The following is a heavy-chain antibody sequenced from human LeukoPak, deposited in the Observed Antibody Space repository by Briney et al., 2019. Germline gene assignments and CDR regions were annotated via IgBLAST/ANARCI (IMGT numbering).Heavy chain of an antibody. V-gene: IGHV3-30*18. Sequence: GGSLRLSCAASGFTFSSYGMLWVRQAPGKGLEWVAVISYDGSNKYYADSVKGRFTISRDNSKNTLYLQMNSLRAEDTAVYYCAKDLVAAADYYYYYGMDVWGQGTTVTVSS. CDR1: GFTFSSYG. CDR3: AKDLVAAADYYYYYGMDV. D-gene: IGHD6-13*01. CDR2: ISYDGSNK. J-gene: IGHJ6*02.